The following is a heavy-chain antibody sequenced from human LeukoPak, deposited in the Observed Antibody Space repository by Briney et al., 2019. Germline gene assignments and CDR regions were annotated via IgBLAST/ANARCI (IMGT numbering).Heavy chain of an antibody. CDR1: GYTFTRYG. CDR2: ISAYNGNT. Sequence: ASVKVSCKASGYTFTRYGISWVRQAPGQGLEWMGWISAYNGNTNYAQKLQGRVTMTTDTSTSTAYMELRSLRSDDTAVYYCARDRDLFGYYYDSSGYYYNDYWGQGTLVTVSS. J-gene: IGHJ4*02. V-gene: IGHV1-18*01. D-gene: IGHD3-22*01. CDR3: ARDRDLFGYYYDSSGYYYNDY.